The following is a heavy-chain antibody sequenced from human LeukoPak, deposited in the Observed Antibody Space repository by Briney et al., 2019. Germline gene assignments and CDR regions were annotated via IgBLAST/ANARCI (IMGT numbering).Heavy chain of an antibody. CDR1: GGSISSYYW. CDR2: IFSNDEK. D-gene: IGHD3-22*01. CDR3: ARIGYYDSSGYYWDDAFDI. V-gene: IGHV2-26*01. J-gene: IGHJ3*02. Sequence: ETLSLTCTVSGGSISSYYWSWIRQPPGKGLEWPAHIFSNDEKSYSTSLKSRLTISKDTSKSQVVLTMTNMDPVDTATYYCARIGYYDSSGYYWDDAFDIWGQGTMVTVSS.